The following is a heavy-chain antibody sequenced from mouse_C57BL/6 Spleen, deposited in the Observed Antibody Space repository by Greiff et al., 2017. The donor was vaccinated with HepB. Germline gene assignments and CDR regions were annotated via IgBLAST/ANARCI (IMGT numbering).Heavy chain of an antibody. CDR1: GYAFSSYW. CDR2: IYPGDGDT. J-gene: IGHJ3*01. D-gene: IGHD2-1*01. CDR3: ARLDGNCGGAWFAY. V-gene: IGHV1-80*01. Sequence: VQLQQSGAELVKPGASVKISCKASGYAFSSYWMNWVKQRPGKGLEWIGQIYPGDGDTNYNGKFKGKATLAEDKSSSAAYMQLSSLTSEDSAVYCCARLDGNCGGAWFAYWGQGTLVTVAA.